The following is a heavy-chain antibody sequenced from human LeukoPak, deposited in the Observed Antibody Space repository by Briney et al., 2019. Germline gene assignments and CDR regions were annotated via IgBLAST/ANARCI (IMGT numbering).Heavy chain of an antibody. D-gene: IGHD3-3*01. Sequence: ASVKVSCKASGYTFTSYYMHWVRQAPGQGLEWMGMINPSGGSTSYAQKFQGRVTVTRDTSTSTVYMELSSLRSEDTAVYYCARARLRFLSPLGYWGQGTLVTVSS. J-gene: IGHJ4*02. V-gene: IGHV1-46*01. CDR1: GYTFTSYY. CDR2: INPSGGST. CDR3: ARARLRFLSPLGY.